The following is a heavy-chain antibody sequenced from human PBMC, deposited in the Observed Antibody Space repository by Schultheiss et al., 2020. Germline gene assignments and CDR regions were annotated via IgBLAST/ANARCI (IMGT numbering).Heavy chain of an antibody. J-gene: IGHJ6*02. CDR2: IYYSGST. D-gene: IGHD4-17*01. CDR1: GGSFSGYY. V-gene: IGHV4-34*01. Sequence: SETLSLTCAVYGGSFSGYYWAWIRQPPGKGLEWIGSIYYSGSTNYNPSLKSRVTISVDTSKNQFSLKLSSVTAADTAVYYCARVFGRRTTVTKFLRYYGMDVWGQGTTVTVSS. CDR3: ARVFGRRTTVTKFLRYYGMDV.